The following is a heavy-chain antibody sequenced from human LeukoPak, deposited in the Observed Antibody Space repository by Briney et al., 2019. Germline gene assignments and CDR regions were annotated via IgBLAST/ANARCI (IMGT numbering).Heavy chain of an antibody. J-gene: IGHJ4*02. D-gene: IGHD6-13*01. CDR3: AREGLYSSSSDFDY. CDR1: GYTFTGYY. V-gene: IGHV1-2*02. CDR2: LNPKTGDT. Sequence: ASVKVSCKASGYTFTGYYVHWVRQAPGQGLQWMGYLNPKTGDTKYAQKLLDRVTMTRDASISTVYMKLSGLRSDDTAVYYCAREGLYSSSSDFDYWGQGTLVTVSS.